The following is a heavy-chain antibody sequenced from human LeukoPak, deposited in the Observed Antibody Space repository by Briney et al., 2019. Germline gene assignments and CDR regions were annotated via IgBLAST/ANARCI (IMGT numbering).Heavy chain of an antibody. CDR2: ISSRSSYI. CDR3: ARDRVTIFGVVRLDMDV. J-gene: IGHJ6*03. Sequence: GGSLRLSCAASGFTFSSYSMNWVRQAPGKGLEWVSSISSRSSYIYYADSVKGRFTISRDNAKNSLYLQMNSLRAEDTAVYYCARDRVTIFGVVRLDMDVWGKGTTVTVSS. D-gene: IGHD3-3*01. V-gene: IGHV3-21*01. CDR1: GFTFSSYS.